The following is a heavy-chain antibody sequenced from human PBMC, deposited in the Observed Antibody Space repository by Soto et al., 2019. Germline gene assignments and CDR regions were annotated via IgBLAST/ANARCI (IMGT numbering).Heavy chain of an antibody. CDR3: ARGCSGGSCYSFEPEFDY. D-gene: IGHD2-15*01. Sequence: SETLSLTCTVSGGSISSYYWSWIRQPPGKGLEWIGYIYYSGSTNYNPSLKSRVTISVDTSKNQFSLKLSSVTAADTAVYYCARGCSGGSCYSFEPEFDYWGQGTLVTVSS. CDR2: IYYSGST. V-gene: IGHV4-59*01. CDR1: GGSISSYY. J-gene: IGHJ4*02.